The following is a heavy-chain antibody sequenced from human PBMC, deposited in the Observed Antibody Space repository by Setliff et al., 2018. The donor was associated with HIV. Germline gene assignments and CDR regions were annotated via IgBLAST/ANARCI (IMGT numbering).Heavy chain of an antibody. CDR1: GYTFTSYD. CDR3: ARRGTGDYYYYYYMDV. Sequence: GASVKVSCKASGYTFTSYDINWVRQATGQGLEWMGWMNPNSGNTGYAQKFQGRVTMTRNTSISTAYMELSSLRSEDTAVYSCARRGTGDYYYYYYMDVSGKGTTVTVSS. D-gene: IGHD7-27*01. CDR2: MNPNSGNT. V-gene: IGHV1-8*01. J-gene: IGHJ6*03.